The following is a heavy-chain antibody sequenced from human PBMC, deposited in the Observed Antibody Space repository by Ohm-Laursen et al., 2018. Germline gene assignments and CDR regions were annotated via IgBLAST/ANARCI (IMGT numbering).Heavy chain of an antibody. J-gene: IGHJ4*02. CDR2: ISSSGSTI. D-gene: IGHD3-16*01. V-gene: IGHV3-48*03. CDR3: ARDPVRGLTDY. Sequence: SLRLSCTAPGFTFSNYEMNWVRQAPGKGLEWVSYISSSGSTIHYADSVKGRFTISRDNAKNSLYLQMNSLRAEDTAVYHCARDPVRGLTDYWGQGTLVTVSS. CDR1: GFTFSNYE.